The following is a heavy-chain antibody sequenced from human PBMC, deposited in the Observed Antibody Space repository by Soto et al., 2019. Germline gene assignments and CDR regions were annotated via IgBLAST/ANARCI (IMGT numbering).Heavy chain of an antibody. CDR1: GFTVSSNY. J-gene: IGHJ3*02. CDR2: IHSGGTT. D-gene: IGHD3-3*01. CDR3: AREDFTIFGTNAFDI. Sequence: EVQLMESGGGLVRPGGSLRLSCAASGFTVSSNYMNWVRQAPGKGLEWVAVIHSGGTTDYADSAKGRFTISRHNSENTLYLQMNSLRTEDTAVYYCAREDFTIFGTNAFDIWGQGTMVTVSS. V-gene: IGHV3-53*04.